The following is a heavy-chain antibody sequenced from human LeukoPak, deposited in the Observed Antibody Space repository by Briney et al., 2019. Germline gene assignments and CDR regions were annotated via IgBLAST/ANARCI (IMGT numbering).Heavy chain of an antibody. CDR2: IKQDGSEK. CDR3: ARGLKGYGSGSYDS. J-gene: IGHJ4*02. V-gene: IGHV3-7*04. CDR1: GFTFSSYW. D-gene: IGHD3-10*01. Sequence: QPGGSLRLSCAASGFTFSSYWMTWVRQAPGKGLEWVANIKQDGSEKYYVDSVKGRFTISRDNAKNSLYLQMNRLRAEDTAVYYCARGLKGYGSGSYDSWGQGTLVTVSS.